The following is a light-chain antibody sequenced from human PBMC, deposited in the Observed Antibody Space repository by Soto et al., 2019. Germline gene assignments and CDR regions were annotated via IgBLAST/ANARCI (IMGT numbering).Light chain of an antibody. CDR1: SSDVGNYKY. V-gene: IGLV2-14*01. CDR3: FSYTSSGTYV. CDR2: EVS. Sequence: QSALTQPASVSGSPAQSITISCTGTSSDVGNYKYVSWYQQHPGKAPKLMIYEVSNRPSGVSNRFSGSKSGNTASLTISGLQAEDETDYYCFSYTSSGTYVFGTGTKATVL. J-gene: IGLJ1*01.